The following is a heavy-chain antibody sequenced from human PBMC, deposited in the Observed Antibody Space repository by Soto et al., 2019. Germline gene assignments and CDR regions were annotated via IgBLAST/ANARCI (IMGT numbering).Heavy chain of an antibody. J-gene: IGHJ3*02. CDR2: IFYSGST. CDR1: CGSIISSRYY. Sequence: PSETLSLTCTFSCGSIISSRYYWGWIRQPPGKGLEWIGSIFYSGSTYHNPSLKSRVTISVDTSKNQFSLKLSSVTAADTAVYYCARPPTASLDAFDIWGQGTMVTVSS. CDR3: ARPPTASLDAFDI. V-gene: IGHV4-39*01.